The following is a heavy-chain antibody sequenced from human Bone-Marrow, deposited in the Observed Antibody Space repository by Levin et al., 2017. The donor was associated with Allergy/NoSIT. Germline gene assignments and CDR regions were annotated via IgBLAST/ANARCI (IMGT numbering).Heavy chain of an antibody. Sequence: KGLEWLSYISTSGNTIFYADSVKGRFTISRDNAESALYLQMDSLRAEDTAVYYCARIMYGTDAYDVWGQGTLVTVSS. J-gene: IGHJ3*01. CDR3: ARIMYGTDAYDV. D-gene: IGHD2-8*01. V-gene: IGHV3-11*01. CDR2: ISTSGNTI.